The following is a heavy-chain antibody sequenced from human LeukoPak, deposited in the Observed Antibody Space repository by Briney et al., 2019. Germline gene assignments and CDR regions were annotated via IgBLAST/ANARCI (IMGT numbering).Heavy chain of an antibody. CDR3: AKDPSNLGPIDY. V-gene: IGHV3-30*18. CDR2: ISYDGSLK. J-gene: IGHJ4*02. Sequence: GGSLRLSCAASGFIFSNAWMSWVRQAPGKGLGWVAVISYDGSLKYYADSVKGRFTISRDNSKNTLYLQMNSLRAEDTAVYFCAKDPSNLGPIDYWGQGTLVTVSS. D-gene: IGHD7-27*01. CDR1: GFIFSNAW.